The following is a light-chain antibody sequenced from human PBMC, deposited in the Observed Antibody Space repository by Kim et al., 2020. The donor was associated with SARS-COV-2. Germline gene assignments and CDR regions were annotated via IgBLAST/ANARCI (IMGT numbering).Light chain of an antibody. CDR2: DAS. J-gene: IGKJ4*01. V-gene: IGKV3-11*01. Sequence: LSPGERATLSCRASQSISRYLAWYQQKLGQAPRLLISDASNRATGIPARFSGSGSGTDFTLTISSLEPEDFAVYYCQQRKNWPLTFGGGTKVDIK. CDR1: QSISRY. CDR3: QQRKNWPLT.